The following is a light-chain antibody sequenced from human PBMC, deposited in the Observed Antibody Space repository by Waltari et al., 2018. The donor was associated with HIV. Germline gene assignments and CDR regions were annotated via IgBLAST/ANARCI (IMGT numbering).Light chain of an antibody. Sequence: DIQMTQSPSSLSASVGDRVTITCQASQDISNYLNWYQQKPGKAPKLLIYDASNLETGVPSRFSGSVSVTDFTFTISSLQPEDIATYYCQQYDNLPYSFGQGTKLEIK. J-gene: IGKJ2*03. CDR3: QQYDNLPYS. CDR1: QDISNY. CDR2: DAS. V-gene: IGKV1-33*01.